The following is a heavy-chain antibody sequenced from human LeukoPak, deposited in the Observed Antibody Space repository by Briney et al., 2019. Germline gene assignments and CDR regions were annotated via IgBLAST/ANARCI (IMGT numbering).Heavy chain of an antibody. J-gene: IGHJ6*03. CDR2: ISSSSSYI. CDR1: GFTFSSYS. V-gene: IGHV3-21*01. D-gene: IGHD7-27*01. CDR3: AGPLGNRYYYYMDV. Sequence: GGSLRLSCAASGFTFSSYSMNWVRQAPEKGLEWVSSISSSSSYIYYADSVKGRFTISRDNAKNSLYLQMNSLRAEDTAVYYCAGPLGNRYYYYMDVWGKGTTVTVSS.